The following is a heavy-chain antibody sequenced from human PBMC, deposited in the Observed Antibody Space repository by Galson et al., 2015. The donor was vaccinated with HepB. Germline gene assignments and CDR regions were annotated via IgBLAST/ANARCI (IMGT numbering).Heavy chain of an antibody. CDR2: IYYSGST. CDR3: ARQNSGSIYASGAFDY. D-gene: IGHD1-26*01. Sequence: TLSLTCTVSGGSISNNFWSWIRQPPGRGLEWIGYIYYSGSTNYNPSLKRRVTILVDTSKNQFSLKLSSVTAADTAVYYCARQNSGSIYASGAFDYWGQGTLVTVSS. V-gene: IGHV4-59*08. J-gene: IGHJ4*02. CDR1: GGSISNNF.